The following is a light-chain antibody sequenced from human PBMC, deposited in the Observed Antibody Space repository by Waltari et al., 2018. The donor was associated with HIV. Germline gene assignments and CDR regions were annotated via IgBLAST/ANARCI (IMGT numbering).Light chain of an antibody. Sequence: QSVLTQPPSVSGAPGQRVTISCTGSSSNIGAGYHVHWYQQLPGTAPKLLIYGNSNRPSWVPDRCSGSKSGTSASLAITGLQAEDEADYHCQSHDSSLSGYVFGTGTKVTVL. CDR2: GNS. V-gene: IGLV1-40*01. CDR1: SSNIGAGYH. J-gene: IGLJ1*01. CDR3: QSHDSSLSGYV.